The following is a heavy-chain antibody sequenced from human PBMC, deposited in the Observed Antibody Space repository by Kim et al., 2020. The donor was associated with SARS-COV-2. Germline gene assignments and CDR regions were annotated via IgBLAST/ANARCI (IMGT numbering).Heavy chain of an antibody. CDR2: ISSSSSYI. Sequence: GGSLRLSCAASGFTFSSYSMNWVRQAPGKGLEWVSSISSSSSYIYYADSVKGRFTISRDNAKNSLYLQMNSLRAEDTAVYYCARDPGYSSGWYPPGDYWGQGTLVTVSS. CDR3: ARDPGYSSGWYPPGDY. J-gene: IGHJ4*02. D-gene: IGHD6-19*01. CDR1: GFTFSSYS. V-gene: IGHV3-21*01.